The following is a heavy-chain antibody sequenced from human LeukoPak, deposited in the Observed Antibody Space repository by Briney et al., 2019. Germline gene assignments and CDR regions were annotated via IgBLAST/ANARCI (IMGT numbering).Heavy chain of an antibody. J-gene: IGHJ4*02. CDR2: IYTSGST. Sequence: ASETLSLTCTVSGGSISSGSYYWSWIRQPAGKGLEWIGRIYTSGSTHYNPSLKSRVTISVDTSKNQFSLKLNSVTAADTAVYYCARGGNCSGGSCYMTALVDYWGQGTLVTVSS. V-gene: IGHV4-61*02. CDR1: GGSISSGSYY. CDR3: ARGGNCSGGSCYMTALVDY. D-gene: IGHD2-15*01.